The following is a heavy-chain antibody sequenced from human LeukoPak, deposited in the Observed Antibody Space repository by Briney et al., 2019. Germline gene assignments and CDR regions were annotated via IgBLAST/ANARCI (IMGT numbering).Heavy chain of an antibody. CDR1: GGSISSSSYY. V-gene: IGHV4-39*07. J-gene: IGHJ5*02. CDR2: IYYSGST. CDR3: AREIYYYDSSGYTNWFDP. Sequence: PSETLSLTCTVSGGSISSSSYYWGWIRQPPVKGLEWIGSIYYSGSTYYNPSLKSRVTISVDTSKNQFSLKLSSVTAADTAVYYCAREIYYYDSSGYTNWFDPWGQGTLVTVSS. D-gene: IGHD3-22*01.